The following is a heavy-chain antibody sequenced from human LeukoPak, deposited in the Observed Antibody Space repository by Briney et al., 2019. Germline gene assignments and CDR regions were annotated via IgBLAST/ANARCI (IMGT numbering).Heavy chain of an antibody. CDR3: AREGVGATAFDY. V-gene: IGHV3-21*01. CDR1: GFTFSSYS. CDR2: ICSSSSYI. Sequence: PGGSLRLSCAASGFTFSSYSMNWVRQAPGKGLEWVSSICSSSSYIYYADSVKGRFTISRDNAKNSLYLQMNSLRAEDTAVYYCAREGVGATAFDYWGQGTLVTVSS. D-gene: IGHD1-26*01. J-gene: IGHJ4*02.